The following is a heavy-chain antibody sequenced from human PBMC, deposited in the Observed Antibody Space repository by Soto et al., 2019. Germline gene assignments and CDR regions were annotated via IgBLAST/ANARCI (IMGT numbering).Heavy chain of an antibody. Sequence: EVHLVESGGGLVQPGGSLRLSCAVSGFTLSSYWMHWVRQAPGEGLVWVSRINSDGSSTIYADSVKGRFTISRENAKNTVYLQMTSLRADYTAIYHCASGRENYSYFDYWGHGILVTVSS. CDR3: ASGRENYSYFDY. CDR1: GFTLSSYW. CDR2: INSDGSST. D-gene: IGHD4-4*01. V-gene: IGHV3-74*01. J-gene: IGHJ4*01.